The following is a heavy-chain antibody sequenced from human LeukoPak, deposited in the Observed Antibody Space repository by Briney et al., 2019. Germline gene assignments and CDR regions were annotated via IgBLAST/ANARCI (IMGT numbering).Heavy chain of an antibody. CDR1: GFTLSSYS. V-gene: IGHV3-48*01. J-gene: IGHJ4*02. CDR2: ISGGSSTI. CDR3: ARVGSNQWLDY. D-gene: IGHD6-19*01. Sequence: GSLRLSCAASGFTLSSYSMNWVRHAPGKGLEWVSYISGGSSTIYNADSVKGRFTISRDNAKILLYLLMDTLRAEDTAVYYCARVGSNQWLDYWGQGTLVTVSS.